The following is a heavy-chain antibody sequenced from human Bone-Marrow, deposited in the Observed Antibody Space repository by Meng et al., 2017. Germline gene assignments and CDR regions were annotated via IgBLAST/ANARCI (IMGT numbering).Heavy chain of an antibody. Sequence: QVQLQASGPGLVKPSQTLALSCTVCCGSSRSGGYYWSWICQHPGKGLEWIGYIYYSGSTYYNPSLKSLVTISVDTSKNQFSLKLSSVTAADTAVYYCARGPTTMAHDFDYWGQGTLVTVSS. V-gene: IGHV4-31*01. CDR2: IYYSGST. CDR1: CGSSRSGGYY. CDR3: ARGPTTMAHDFDY. D-gene: IGHD4-11*01. J-gene: IGHJ4*02.